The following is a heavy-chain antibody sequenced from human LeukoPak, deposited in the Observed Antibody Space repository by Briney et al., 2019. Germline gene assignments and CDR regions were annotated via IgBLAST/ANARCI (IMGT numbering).Heavy chain of an antibody. J-gene: IGHJ4*02. D-gene: IGHD3-16*01. CDR3: AKDRGGVDY. CDR1: GFPFSSYA. Sequence: TGGSLRLSCSASGFPFSSYAMHWVRQGPGKGLEWVSVISWDGGSTSYADSVKGRFTISRDNSKNSLYLQMNSLRSEDSALYYCAKDRGGVDYWGQGTLVTVSS. V-gene: IGHV3-43*01. CDR2: ISWDGGST.